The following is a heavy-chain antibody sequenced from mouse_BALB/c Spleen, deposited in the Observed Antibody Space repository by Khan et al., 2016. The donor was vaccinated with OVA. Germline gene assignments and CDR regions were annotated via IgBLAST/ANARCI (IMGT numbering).Heavy chain of an antibody. V-gene: IGHV1S137*01. J-gene: IGHJ4*01. CDR3: ARNYFGTRNAMDY. CDR2: ISTYYGDG. Sequence: QVQLKQSGAELVRPGVSVKISCKGSGYTFTDYAMHWVKQSHAESLEWIGVISTYYGDGSYNQKFKGKATMTVDNSSSTAYMELARLTSEDSAIYYCARNYFGTRNAMDYWGQGTSVTVSS. CDR1: GYTFTDYA. D-gene: IGHD1-1*01.